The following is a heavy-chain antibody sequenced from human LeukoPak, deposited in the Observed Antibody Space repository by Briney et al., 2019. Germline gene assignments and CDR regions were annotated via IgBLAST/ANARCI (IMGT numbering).Heavy chain of an antibody. J-gene: IGHJ5*02. CDR2: INPNSGGT. D-gene: IGHD4-17*01. CDR3: ARGQNDYGDYDWFDP. CDR1: GYTFTGYY. Sequence: ASVKVSCKASGYTFTGYYMHWVRQAPGQGLEWMGWINPNSGGTNYAQKFQGRVTMTRDTSISTAYMELSRLRSDDTAVYYCARGQNDYGDYDWFDPWGQGTLVTVSS. V-gene: IGHV1-2*02.